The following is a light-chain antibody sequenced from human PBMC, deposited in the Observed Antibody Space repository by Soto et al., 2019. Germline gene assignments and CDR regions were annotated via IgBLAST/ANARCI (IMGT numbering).Light chain of an antibody. Sequence: DIQMTQSPSSLSASVGDRVTITCRASQDIGSHLAWYQQKPEKAPKSLIYFASTLQSGVPSRFSASGSGTDFTLTISSLQPEDSATYYCQQSYSIPVTSGQGTKVDIK. V-gene: IGKV1D-16*01. CDR2: FAS. CDR1: QDIGSH. J-gene: IGKJ2*01. CDR3: QQSYSIPVT.